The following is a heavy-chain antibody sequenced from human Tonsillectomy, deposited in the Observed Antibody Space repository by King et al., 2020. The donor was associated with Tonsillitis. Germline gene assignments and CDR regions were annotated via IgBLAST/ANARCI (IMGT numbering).Heavy chain of an antibody. Sequence: VQLVESGGGLVQPGGSLRLSCAASGFTFSSYAMSWVRQAPGKGLEWVSVISGSGGSTYYADSVKGRFTISRDNSKNTLYLQMNSLRAEDTAVYYCAKASGGDGSGSYYSYYYYGMDVWGQGTTVTVYS. CDR3: AKASGGDGSGSYYSYYYYGMDV. V-gene: IGHV3-23*04. CDR2: ISGSGGST. J-gene: IGHJ6*02. CDR1: GFTFSSYA. D-gene: IGHD3-10*01.